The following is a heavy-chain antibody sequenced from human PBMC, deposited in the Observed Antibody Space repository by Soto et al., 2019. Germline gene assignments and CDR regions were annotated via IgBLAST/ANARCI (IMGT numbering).Heavy chain of an antibody. CDR2: ITSNGSNT. D-gene: IGHD1-26*01. CDR1: GFTFSNYS. V-gene: IGHV3-64*01. Sequence: PGGSLRLSCAASGFTFSNYSMHWIRQAPGKGLESVSAITSNGSNTDYSKNVKGRFTNSRDNSKNTLYLQMNSLRAEDTAVYYCARVRLGAPTRYFDYWGQGALVTVSS. J-gene: IGHJ4*02. CDR3: ARVRLGAPTRYFDY.